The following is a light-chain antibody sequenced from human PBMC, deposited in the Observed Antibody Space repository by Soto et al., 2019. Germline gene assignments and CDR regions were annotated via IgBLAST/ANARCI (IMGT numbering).Light chain of an antibody. CDR1: QSIDNW. V-gene: IGKV1-5*01. Sequence: DIQMTQSPSFVSASVGDRVTITCRASQSIDNWLAWYQQKPGKAPKLLIYDASTLESGVSSGFSGSGSGTEFTLTISSLRPDDFATYYCQHHDTFPYTFGQGTKLEIK. CDR2: DAS. CDR3: QHHDTFPYT. J-gene: IGKJ2*01.